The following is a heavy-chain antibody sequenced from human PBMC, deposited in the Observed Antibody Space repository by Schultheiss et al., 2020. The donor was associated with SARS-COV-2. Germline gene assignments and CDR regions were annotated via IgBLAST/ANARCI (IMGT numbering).Heavy chain of an antibody. J-gene: IGHJ6*02. V-gene: IGHV4-59*12. CDR3: ARDQTGYSSSWPHYYYYGMDV. D-gene: IGHD6-13*01. Sequence: SETLSLTCAVYGGSFSGYYWSWIRQPPGKGLEWIGYIYYSGSTNYNPSLKSRVTISVDKSKNQFSLKLSSVTAADTAVYYCARDQTGYSSSWPHYYYYGMDVWGQGTTVTVSS. CDR2: IYYSGST. CDR1: GGSFSGYY.